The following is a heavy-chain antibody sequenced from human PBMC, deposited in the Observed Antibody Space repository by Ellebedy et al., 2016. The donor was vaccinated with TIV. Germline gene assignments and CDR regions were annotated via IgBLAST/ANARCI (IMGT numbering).Heavy chain of an antibody. D-gene: IGHD3-10*01. Sequence: GESLKISCAASGFTFSSYAMGWVRQAPGKGLEWVSGISGRGDSTYYADSVKGRFTISRDNSKNTLDLQMNSLRAEDTAVYSCAKNMVRGVSRNDAFDIWGQGTMVTVSS. CDR2: ISGRGDST. J-gene: IGHJ3*02. CDR3: AKNMVRGVSRNDAFDI. CDR1: GFTFSSYA. V-gene: IGHV3-23*01.